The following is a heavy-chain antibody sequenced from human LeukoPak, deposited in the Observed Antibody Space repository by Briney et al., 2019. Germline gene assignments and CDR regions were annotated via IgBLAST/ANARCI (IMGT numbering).Heavy chain of an antibody. CDR3: AKALFSTMVRGVIIV. J-gene: IGHJ4*02. V-gene: IGHV3-7*03. Sequence: GGSLRLSCAGSGFTFSTYWMTWVRQAPGKGLEWVANINQDGGEKYYVDSVKGRFTISRDNAKNSLYLQMNSLRAEDTALYYCAKALFSTMVRGVIIVWGQGTLVTVSS. CDR2: INQDGGEK. CDR1: GFTFSTYW. D-gene: IGHD3-10*01.